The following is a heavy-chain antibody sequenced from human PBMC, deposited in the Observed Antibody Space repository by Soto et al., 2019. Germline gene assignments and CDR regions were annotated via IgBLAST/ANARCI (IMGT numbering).Heavy chain of an antibody. Sequence: PSETLSLTSDIYGGSFSGFYCSWIRQPPGKGLEWIGEFNLSGSTNYNPSLKSRVTISLDTSKNQFSLKLSSVTAADTAVYYCARTRRGIWSYASYFDYWGQGTLVTVSS. CDR3: ARTRRGIWSYASYFDY. J-gene: IGHJ4*02. V-gene: IGHV4-34*01. CDR2: FNLSGST. CDR1: GGSFSGFY. D-gene: IGHD1-26*01.